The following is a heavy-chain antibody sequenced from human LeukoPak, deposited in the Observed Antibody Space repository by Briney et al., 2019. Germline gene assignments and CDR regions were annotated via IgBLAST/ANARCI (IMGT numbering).Heavy chain of an antibody. CDR1: GFTFSNFA. V-gene: IGHV3-23*01. Sequence: GGSLRLSCAASGFTFSNFALTWVRQAPGMGLEWVSSISGVNTFYADSVKGRFSISRDNYKNTLYLQMSSLRAEDTAVYYCARDPNGNYVGAFDFQRWGQGSLVTVSS. D-gene: IGHD4-17*01. CDR3: ARDPNGNYVGAFDFQR. CDR2: ISGVNT. J-gene: IGHJ1*01.